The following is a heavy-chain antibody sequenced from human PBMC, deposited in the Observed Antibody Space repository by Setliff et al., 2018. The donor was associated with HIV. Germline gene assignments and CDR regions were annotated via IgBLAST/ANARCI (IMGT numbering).Heavy chain of an antibody. V-gene: IGHV4-39*07. CDR1: GDSITSGSYY. Sequence: SETLSLTCTVSGDSITSGSYYWGWIRQPPGKGLEWIGTIYYSGNMNYNPSLKSRVTISLDTSRNRLSLKLTSVTAAATAVYYCAKARRVADFDYWGQGTLVTVSS. CDR2: IYYSGNM. CDR3: AKARRVADFDY. D-gene: IGHD2-15*01. J-gene: IGHJ4*02.